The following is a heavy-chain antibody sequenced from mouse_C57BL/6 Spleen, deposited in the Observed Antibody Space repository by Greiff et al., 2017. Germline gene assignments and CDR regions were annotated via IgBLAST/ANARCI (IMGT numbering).Heavy chain of an antibody. CDR3: ARLGGSSPYYYAMDC. CDR1: GYAFSSSW. V-gene: IGHV1-82*01. J-gene: IGHJ4*01. D-gene: IGHD1-1*01. CDR2: IYPGDGDT. Sequence: VKLMESGPELVKPGASVKISCKASGYAFSSSWMHWVKQRPGKGLEWIGQIYPGDGDTNYNGKFKGKAKLTADKSSSTAYMQLSSLTTEDSAVYFCARLGGSSPYYYAMDCWGQGTSVTVSS.